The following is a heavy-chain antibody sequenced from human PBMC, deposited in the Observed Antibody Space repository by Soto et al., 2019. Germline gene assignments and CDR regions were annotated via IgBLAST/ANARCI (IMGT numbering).Heavy chain of an antibody. CDR1: GGSINNNNW. V-gene: IGHV4-4*02. Sequence: QVQLQESGPGLVKPSGTLSLTCAVSGGSINNNNWWSWVRQPPGKGLEWIGEIYHSGSTNYNPSLNSRVTISVGKSQNQFSLKVGSVAAADTAVYYCARGPYCSSTSRNSGAPFYDYYGMDVWGQGTTVTVSS. CDR3: ARGPYCSSTSRNSGAPFYDYYGMDV. J-gene: IGHJ6*02. CDR2: IYHSGST. D-gene: IGHD2-2*01.